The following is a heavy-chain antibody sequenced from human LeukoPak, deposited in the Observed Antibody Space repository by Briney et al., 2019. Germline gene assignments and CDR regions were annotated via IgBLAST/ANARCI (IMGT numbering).Heavy chain of an antibody. J-gene: IGHJ4*02. CDR3: ARSKWFGELFLDY. V-gene: IGHV4-59*08. CDR2: IYYSGST. D-gene: IGHD3-10*01. CDR1: GGSISSYY. Sequence: SETLSLTYTVSGGSISSYYWSWIRQPPGKGLEWIGYIYYSGSTNYNPSLKSRVTISVDTSKNQFSLKLSSVTAADTAVYYCARSKWFGELFLDYWGQGTLVTVSS.